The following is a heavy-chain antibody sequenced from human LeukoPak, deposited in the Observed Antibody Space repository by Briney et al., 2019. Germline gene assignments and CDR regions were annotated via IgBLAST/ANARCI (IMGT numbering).Heavy chain of an antibody. CDR1: GGTFSSYA. J-gene: IGHJ4*02. V-gene: IGHV1-69*04. D-gene: IGHD1-26*01. CDR2: IIPILGIA. Sequence: GASVKVSCTASGGTFSSYAISWVRQAPGHGLEWMGRIIPILGIANYAQKFQGRVTITADKSTSTAYMELSSLRSEDTAVYYCARGIVGAELDYWGQGTLVTVSS. CDR3: ARGIVGAELDY.